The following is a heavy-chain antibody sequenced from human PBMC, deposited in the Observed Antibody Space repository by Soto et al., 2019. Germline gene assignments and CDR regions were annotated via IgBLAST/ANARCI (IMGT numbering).Heavy chain of an antibody. J-gene: IGHJ6*02. CDR1: GFTFSSYA. D-gene: IGHD3-10*01. CDR3: ASTGLYGSGSYYNAPYYYYGMDV. Sequence: GALRLSCAASGFTFSSYAMHWVRQAPGKGLEWVAVISYDGSNKYYADSVKGRFTISRDNSKNTLYLQMNSLRAEDTAVYYCASTGLYGSGSYYNAPYYYYGMDVWGQGTTVTVSS. V-gene: IGHV3-30-3*01. CDR2: ISYDGSNK.